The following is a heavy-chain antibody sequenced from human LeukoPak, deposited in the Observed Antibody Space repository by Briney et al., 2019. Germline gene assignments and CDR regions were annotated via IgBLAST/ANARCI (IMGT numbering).Heavy chain of an antibody. Sequence: ASVKVSCKAFGYTFTSYDINWVRQATGQGLEWMGWMNPNSGNTGYAQKFQGRVTITRNTSISTAYMELSSLRSEDTAVYYCARGGLARGSGSYSYYYYYMDVWGKGTTVTVSS. V-gene: IGHV1-8*03. CDR2: MNPNSGNT. CDR3: ARGGLARGSGSYSYYYYYMDV. D-gene: IGHD3-10*01. CDR1: GYTFTSYD. J-gene: IGHJ6*03.